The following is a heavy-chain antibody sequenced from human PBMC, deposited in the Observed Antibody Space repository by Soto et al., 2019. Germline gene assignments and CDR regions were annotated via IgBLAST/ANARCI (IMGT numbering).Heavy chain of an antibody. V-gene: IGHV4-39*01. J-gene: IGHJ6*02. CDR1: GVSISSSSYY. Sequence: TLSLTCTVSGVSISSSSYYWGWIRQPPGKGLEWIGSIYYSGSTYYNPSLKSRVTISVDTSKNQFSLKLSSVTAADTAVYYCARQGYSSSWFYYYYYGMDVWGQGTTVTVSS. CDR3: ARQGYSSSWFYYYYYGMDV. D-gene: IGHD6-13*01. CDR2: IYYSGST.